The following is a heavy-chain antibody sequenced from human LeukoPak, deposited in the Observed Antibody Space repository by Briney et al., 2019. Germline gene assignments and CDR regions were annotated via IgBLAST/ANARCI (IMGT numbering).Heavy chain of an antibody. CDR3: ARPGWTGDDY. CDR2: INHGRST. D-gene: IGHD6-19*01. J-gene: IGHJ4*02. CDR1: GGSISSYY. V-gene: IGHV4-34*01. Sequence: SETLSLTCTVSGGSISSYYWTWIRQPPGKGLEWIGEINHGRSTNYNPSLKSRVTISLDTSKNQFSLKLSSVTAADTAVYYCARPGWTGDDYWGQGTLVTVSS.